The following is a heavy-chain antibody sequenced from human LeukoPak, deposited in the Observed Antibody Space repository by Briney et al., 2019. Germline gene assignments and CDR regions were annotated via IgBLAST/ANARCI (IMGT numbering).Heavy chain of an antibody. V-gene: IGHV3-30-3*01. Sequence: GGSLRLSCAASGFTFSSYAMRWVRQAPGKGLEWVAVISYDGSNKYYADSVKGRFTISRDNSKNTLYLQMNSLGAGDPAVYYWRREGAHSGINGVCGPFDYWGRGTRVTVS. J-gene: IGHJ4*02. CDR2: ISYDGSNK. D-gene: IGHD2-8*01. CDR1: GFTFSSYA. CDR3: RREGAHSGINGVCGPFDY.